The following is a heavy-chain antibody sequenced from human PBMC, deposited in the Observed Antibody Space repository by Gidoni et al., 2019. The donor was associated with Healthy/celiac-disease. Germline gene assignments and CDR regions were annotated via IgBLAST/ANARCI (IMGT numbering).Heavy chain of an antibody. CDR3: ARGNQPRGYNWFDP. Sequence: QVQLQESGPGLVKHSEILSLTCTVSGDSVSSDSYYWSWIRQPPGKGLEWIGYVYYSGSTNYNPSLKSRVTISVDMSKNQFSLRLSSVTAADTAVYYCARGNQPRGYNWFDPWGQGTLVTVSS. CDR1: GDSVSSDSYY. V-gene: IGHV4-61*01. CDR2: VYYSGST. J-gene: IGHJ5*02.